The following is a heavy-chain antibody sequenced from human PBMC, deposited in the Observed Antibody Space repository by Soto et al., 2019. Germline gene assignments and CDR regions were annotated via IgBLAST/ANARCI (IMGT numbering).Heavy chain of an antibody. Sequence: GGSLRLSCAASGFTFRSYAMSWVRQAPGKGLEWVSAISGSGGSTYYADSVKGRFTISRDNSKNTLYLQMNSLRAEDTAVYYSATDGIPHQLLSRFGDYWGQGTLVTVSS. CDR2: ISGSGGST. J-gene: IGHJ4*02. D-gene: IGHD2-2*01. V-gene: IGHV3-23*01. CDR1: GFTFRSYA. CDR3: ATDGIPHQLLSRFGDY.